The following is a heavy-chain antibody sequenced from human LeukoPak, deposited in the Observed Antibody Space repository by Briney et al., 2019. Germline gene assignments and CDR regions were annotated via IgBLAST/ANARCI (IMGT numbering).Heavy chain of an antibody. D-gene: IGHD4-23*01. J-gene: IGHJ4*02. Sequence: GGSLRLSCAASGFTFSSYWMHWVRQAPGKGLVWVSRINSDGSSTSYADSVKGRFTISRDNAKNTLYLQMNSLRAEDTAVYYCAKDSTGTKRWFYFDYWGQGTLVTVSS. CDR3: AKDSTGTKRWFYFDY. CDR2: INSDGSST. V-gene: IGHV3-74*01. CDR1: GFTFSSYW.